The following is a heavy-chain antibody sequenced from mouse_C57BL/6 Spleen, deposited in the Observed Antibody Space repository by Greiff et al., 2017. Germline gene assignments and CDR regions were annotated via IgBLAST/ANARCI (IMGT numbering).Heavy chain of an antibody. V-gene: IGHV1-26*01. J-gene: IGHJ4*01. CDR3: ARGDGSSPMDY. CDR2: INPNNGGT. Sequence: VQLQQSGPELVKPGASVKISCKASGYTFTDYYMNWVKQSHGQSLEWIGDINPNNGGTSYNQKFKGKATLTVDKSSSTAYMELRSLTSEDAAVYYCARGDGSSPMDYWGQGTSVTVSS. D-gene: IGHD1-1*01. CDR1: GYTFTDYY.